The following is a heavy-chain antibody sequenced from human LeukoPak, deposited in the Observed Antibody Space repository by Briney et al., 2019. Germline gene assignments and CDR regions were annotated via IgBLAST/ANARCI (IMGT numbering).Heavy chain of an antibody. V-gene: IGHV3-53*05. CDR2: IYSGGST. J-gene: IGHJ4*02. Sequence: GGSLRLSCAASGFTVSSNYMSWVRQAPGKGLEWVSVIYSGGSTYYADSVKGRFTISRDNSKNTLYLQMNSLRAEDTAVYYCAKSYDFWSGYSVYWGQGTLVTVSS. D-gene: IGHD3-3*01. CDR3: AKSYDFWSGYSVY. CDR1: GFTVSSNY.